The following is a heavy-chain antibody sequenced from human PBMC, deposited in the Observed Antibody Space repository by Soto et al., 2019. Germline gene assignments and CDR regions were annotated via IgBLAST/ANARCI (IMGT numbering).Heavy chain of an antibody. J-gene: IGHJ4*02. D-gene: IGHD2-8*02. Sequence: XESLRLSCAASGFPVTNYWRNWVRQTPGKRLMWVSRISPDGSDVGYADSVEGRFTVSRDNAKNTLYLQMHSLRAEDTAMYYCACWRNIVPVAPSDFDRWGQGTLVTVSS. CDR1: GFPVTNYW. V-gene: IGHV3-74*01. CDR2: ISPDGSDV. CDR3: ACWRNIVPVAPSDFDR.